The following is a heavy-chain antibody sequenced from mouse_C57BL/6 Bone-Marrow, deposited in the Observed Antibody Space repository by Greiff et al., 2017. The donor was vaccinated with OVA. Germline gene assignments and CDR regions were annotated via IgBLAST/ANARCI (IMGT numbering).Heavy chain of an antibody. CDR1: GFSFNTYA. J-gene: IGHJ2*01. Sequence: EVQVVESGGGLVQPKGSLKLSCAASGFSFNTYAMNWVRQAPGKGLEWVARIRSKSNNYATYYADSVKDRFTISRDDSESMLYLQMNNLKTEDTAMYYCVRHGYYGSSPFDYWGQGTTLTVSS. D-gene: IGHD1-1*01. CDR2: IRSKSNNYAT. CDR3: VRHGYYGSSPFDY. V-gene: IGHV10-1*01.